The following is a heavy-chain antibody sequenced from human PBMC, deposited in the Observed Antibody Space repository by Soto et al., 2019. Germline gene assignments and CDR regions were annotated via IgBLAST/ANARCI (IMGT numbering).Heavy chain of an antibody. Sequence: GGSLRLSCAASGFTFSDYYMTWIRQAPGKGLEWVSFITNSGTYTNYGDAVKGRFTISRDNAKNSLYLQMNSLRAEDTAVYYCARSGEGDYYYYYGMDVWGQGATVTVSS. CDR2: ITNSGTYT. V-gene: IGHV3-11*06. CDR3: ARSGEGDYYYYYGMDV. D-gene: IGHD3-3*01. CDR1: GFTFSDYY. J-gene: IGHJ6*02.